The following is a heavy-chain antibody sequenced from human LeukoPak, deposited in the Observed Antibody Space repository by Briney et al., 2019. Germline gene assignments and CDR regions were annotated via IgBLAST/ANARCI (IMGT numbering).Heavy chain of an antibody. V-gene: IGHV3-7*03. Sequence: GGSLRLSCVASGFTFSSYWMSWVRQAPGKGLEWVAHIKQDGSEKYYVDSVKGRFTISRDNAKNSLYLQMNSLRAEDTAVYYCAKDPYSSAWFSRDWFDPWGQGTLVTVSS. CDR3: AKDPYSSAWFSRDWFDP. J-gene: IGHJ5*02. CDR1: GFTFSSYW. D-gene: IGHD6-13*01. CDR2: IKQDGSEK.